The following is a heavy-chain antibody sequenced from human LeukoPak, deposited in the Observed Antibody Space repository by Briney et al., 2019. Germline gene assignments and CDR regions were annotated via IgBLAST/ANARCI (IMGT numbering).Heavy chain of an antibody. V-gene: IGHV4-4*02. Sequence: PSETPSLNCAVSGGSISSSSWWSWVRQPPGKGLEWIGEIYHSGSTNYNPSLQSRVTISVDKSKNQFSLKLSSVTAADTAVYYCAREVRDDAFDFWGQGTMVTVSS. CDR1: GGSISSSSW. J-gene: IGHJ3*01. D-gene: IGHD2-2*01. CDR2: IYHSGST. CDR3: AREVRDDAFDF.